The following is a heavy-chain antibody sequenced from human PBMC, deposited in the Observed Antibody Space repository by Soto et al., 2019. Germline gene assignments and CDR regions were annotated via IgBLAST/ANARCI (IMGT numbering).Heavy chain of an antibody. CDR3: VLGRSYSVYDI. J-gene: IGHJ4*02. CDR2: IYPSGST. D-gene: IGHD5-12*01. Sequence: LSLTCTASGASISGHSWIWIRQPAGRGPEWSGHIYPSGSTSYNPSLRSPVTMSLVTSNNHMFLKMTSVTAAATAVIYSVLGRSYSVYDIWGPGTLVTVSS. V-gene: IGHV4-4*07. CDR1: GASISGHS.